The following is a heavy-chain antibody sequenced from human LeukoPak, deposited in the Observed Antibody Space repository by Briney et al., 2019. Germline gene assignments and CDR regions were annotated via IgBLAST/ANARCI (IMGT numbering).Heavy chain of an antibody. CDR2: IYSGGST. J-gene: IGHJ4*02. CDR3: ARAEGLWGWGDIPFDY. Sequence: PGGSLRLSCAASEFSVGSNYMTWVRQAPGKGLEWVSLIYSGGSTYYADSVKGRFTISRDNAKNSLYLQMNSLRAEDTAVYYCARAEGLWGWGDIPFDYWGQGTLVTVSS. V-gene: IGHV3-66*01. D-gene: IGHD5-18*01. CDR1: EFSVGSNY.